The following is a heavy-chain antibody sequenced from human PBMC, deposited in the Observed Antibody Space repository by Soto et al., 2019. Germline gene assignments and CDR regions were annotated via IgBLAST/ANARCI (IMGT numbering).Heavy chain of an antibody. J-gene: IGHJ3*02. CDR1: GYTFTTYY. Sequence: QVQLVQSGTEVKKPGASVRVSCKASGYTFTTYYMHCVRQAPGQGLEWMGIINPSGGSTSYAQKFQGRVTMTRDTSTSTVYMELSSLRSEDTAVYYCARSFYYDSSDHAFDIWGQGTMVTVSS. CDR2: INPSGGST. V-gene: IGHV1-46*01. CDR3: ARSFYYDSSDHAFDI. D-gene: IGHD3-22*01.